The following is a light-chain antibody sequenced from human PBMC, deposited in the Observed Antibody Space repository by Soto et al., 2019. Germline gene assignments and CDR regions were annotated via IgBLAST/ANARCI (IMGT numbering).Light chain of an antibody. V-gene: IGLV2-14*01. J-gene: IGLJ3*02. CDR1: NNDVGAYNY. Sequence: QSALTQPASVSGSPGQSITISCTGSNNDVGAYNYVSWYQQHPGKAPKLIIYEVNNQPSGVSHRFSGSESGNTASLTISGLQADDEADYYCDSYTISSTRVFGGGTKLTVL. CDR2: EVN. CDR3: DSYTISSTRV.